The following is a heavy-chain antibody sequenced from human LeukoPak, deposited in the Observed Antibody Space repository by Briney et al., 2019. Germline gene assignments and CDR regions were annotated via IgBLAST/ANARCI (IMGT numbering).Heavy chain of an antibody. CDR3: VGGWGPDFDY. CDR2: ISSSGSTV. J-gene: IGHJ4*02. V-gene: IGHV3-11*01. CDR1: GFTFSDYY. Sequence: GGSLRLSCAVSGFTFSDYYMSWIRQAPGKGLEWLSYISSSGSTVYYADSVKGRFPISRDNARNSLYLQMKSLRADDRAGYYCVGGWGPDFDYWGQGTLVTVSS. D-gene: IGHD3-16*01.